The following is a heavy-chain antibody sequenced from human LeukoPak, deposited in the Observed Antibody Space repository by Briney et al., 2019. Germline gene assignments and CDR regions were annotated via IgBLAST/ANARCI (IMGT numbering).Heavy chain of an antibody. CDR3: ARGLYYGGNQRAHDAFDI. D-gene: IGHD4-23*01. CDR2: FNPASGGT. J-gene: IGHJ3*02. V-gene: IGHV1-2*02. Sequence: ASVKVSXKASGYIFTDYYMHWVRQAPGQGLEWIGWFNPASGGTKYAQKFQGRVTMTRDTSINTAYMELSSLGLDDTAVYYCARGLYYGGNQRAHDAFDIWGQGTLVTVSS. CDR1: GYIFTDYY.